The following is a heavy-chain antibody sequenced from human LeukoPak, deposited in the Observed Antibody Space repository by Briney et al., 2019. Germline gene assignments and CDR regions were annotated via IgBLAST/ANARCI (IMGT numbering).Heavy chain of an antibody. CDR1: GYSISSGHY. Sequence: SETLSLTCAVSGYSISSGHYWRWIRQPPGKGLEWIGSIHHSGSTYYNPPLKSRVIISVDTSKNQFSLKLSSVTAADTAIYYCARTPTTVVTYYFDYWGQGTLVTVSS. J-gene: IGHJ4*02. CDR3: ARTPTTVVTYYFDY. D-gene: IGHD4-23*01. CDR2: IHHSGST. V-gene: IGHV4-38-2*01.